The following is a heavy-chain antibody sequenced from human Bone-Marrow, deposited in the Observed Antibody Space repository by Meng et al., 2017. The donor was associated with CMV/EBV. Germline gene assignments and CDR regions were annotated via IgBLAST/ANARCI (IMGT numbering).Heavy chain of an antibody. J-gene: IGHJ3*02. CDR2: INSDGSST. V-gene: IGHV3-74*01. Sequence: GGSLRLSCAASGFTFSSYWMHWVRQAPGKGLVWVSRINSDGSSTSYADSVKGRFTTSRDNAKNTLYLQMNSLRAEDTAVYYCARVPAATFRAFDIWGQGTMVTVSS. CDR3: ARVPAATFRAFDI. CDR1: GFTFSSYW. D-gene: IGHD2-2*01.